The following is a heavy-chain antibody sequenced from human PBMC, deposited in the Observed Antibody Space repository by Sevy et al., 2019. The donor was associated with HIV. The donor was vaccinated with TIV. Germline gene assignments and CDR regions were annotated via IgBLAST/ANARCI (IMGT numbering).Heavy chain of an antibody. J-gene: IGHJ4*02. CDR3: ARDAGGGHYIFGNLDY. V-gene: IGHV3-21*06. CDR1: GFTFSYYS. D-gene: IGHD3-3*02. Sequence: GGSLRLSCAASGFTFSYYSLTWVRQAPGKGLEWVSSISSAGGFIYYADSVKGRFTISRDSAKSSLYLQMNSLGVEDTAVYYCARDAGGGHYIFGNLDYWGQGTLVTVSS. CDR2: ISSAGGFI.